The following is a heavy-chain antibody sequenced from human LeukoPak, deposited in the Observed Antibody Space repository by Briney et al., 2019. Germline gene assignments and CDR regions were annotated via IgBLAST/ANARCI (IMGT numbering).Heavy chain of an antibody. CDR3: ARAHCSGGSCYGNYYYYYGMDV. J-gene: IGHJ6*02. D-gene: IGHD2-15*01. Sequence: GGSLRLSCAASGFIFSSYWMHWVRQAPGKGLEWVAVIWYDGSNKYHADSVKGRFTISRDNPKNTLYLQMNSLRVEDTAVYYCARAHCSGGSCYGNYYYYYGMDVWGQGTTVTVSS. CDR2: IWYDGSNK. V-gene: IGHV3-33*08. CDR1: GFIFSSYW.